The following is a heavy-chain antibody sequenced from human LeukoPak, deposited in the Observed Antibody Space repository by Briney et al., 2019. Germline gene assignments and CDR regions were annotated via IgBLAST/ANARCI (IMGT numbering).Heavy chain of an antibody. J-gene: IGHJ4*02. CDR2: ASPSGGST. CDR1: GYTFTDYC. V-gene: IGHV1-46*01. CDR3: ARDHDYGPCEGPAALDY. Sequence: ASVRVSCKAFGYTFTDYCMHWVRQARGQGLKGMGVASPSGGSTTYAQKFQGRVTVTRDTSTSTVYMELTSLRSEDTAMYYCARDHDYGPCEGPAALDYWGQGTLVTVSS. D-gene: IGHD4-17*01.